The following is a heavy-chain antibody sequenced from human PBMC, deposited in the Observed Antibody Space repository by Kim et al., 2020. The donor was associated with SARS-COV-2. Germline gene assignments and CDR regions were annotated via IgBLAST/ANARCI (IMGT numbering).Heavy chain of an antibody. CDR2: IYYSGST. Sequence: SETLSLTCTVSGGSISSYYWSWIRQPPGKGLEWIGYIYYSGSTNYNPSLKSRVTISVDTSKNQFSLKLSSVTAADTAVYYCARGHGGKTVTTLGNWFDPWGQGTLVTVSS. D-gene: IGHD4-4*01. CDR3: ARGHGGKTVTTLGNWFDP. V-gene: IGHV4-59*08. CDR1: GGSISSYY. J-gene: IGHJ5*02.